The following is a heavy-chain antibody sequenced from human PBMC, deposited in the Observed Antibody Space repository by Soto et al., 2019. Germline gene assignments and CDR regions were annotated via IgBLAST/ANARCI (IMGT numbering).Heavy chain of an antibody. J-gene: IGHJ4*02. V-gene: IGHV4-31*03. CDR3: ARASSSSSAADY. D-gene: IGHD6-6*01. CDR1: GESISSGGYY. Sequence: QVQLQESGPGLVKASQTLSLICSVSGESISSGGYYWSWIRHHPGKGLEWIGYIYDSESAYYKPSHKSRVTTSMDTSTTHFAMKLSSVTAADAAVYYCARASSSSSAADYWGQGTLITVSS. CDR2: IYDSESA.